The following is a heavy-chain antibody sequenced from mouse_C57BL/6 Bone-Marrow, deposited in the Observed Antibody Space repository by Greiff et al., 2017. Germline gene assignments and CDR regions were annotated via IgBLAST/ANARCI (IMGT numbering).Heavy chain of an antibody. CDR2: ISYDGSN. V-gene: IGHV3-6*01. CDR1: GYSITSGYY. CDR3: AREEDIYYSDSRAGRFAY. D-gene: IGHD1-1*01. Sequence: DVKLEESGPGLVKPSQSLSLTCSVTGYSITSGYYWNWIRQFPGNKLEWMGYISYDGSNNYNPSLKNRISITRDTSKNQFFLKLNSVTTEDTATYYCAREEDIYYSDSRAGRFAYWGQGTLVTVSA. J-gene: IGHJ3*01.